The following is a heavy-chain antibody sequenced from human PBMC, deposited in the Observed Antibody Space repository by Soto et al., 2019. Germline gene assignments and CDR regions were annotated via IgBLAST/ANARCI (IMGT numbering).Heavy chain of an antibody. D-gene: IGHD2-2*02. J-gene: IGHJ6*02. Sequence: GSLRLSCAASGFTFSSYAMHWVRQAPGKGLEWVAVISYDGSNKYYADSVKGRFTISRDNSKNTLYLQMNSLRAEDTAVYYCARGPSIVVVPAAIVGGAWYYGMDVWGQGTTVTVSS. CDR1: GFTFSSYA. V-gene: IGHV3-30-3*01. CDR3: ARGPSIVVVPAAIVGGAWYYGMDV. CDR2: ISYDGSNK.